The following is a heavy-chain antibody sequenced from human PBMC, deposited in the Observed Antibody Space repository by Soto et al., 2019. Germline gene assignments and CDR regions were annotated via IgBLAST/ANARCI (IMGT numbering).Heavy chain of an antibody. Sequence: PSETLSLTCTVSGGSISGYYWSWIRQPPGKGLEWIGYMYNTGSTVYNPSFKSRVTISVDTSKNQFSLRLNSVTAADTAVYYCARDLWGYCGTDCSPLDVRGQGTTVTVSS. CDR1: GGSISGYY. D-gene: IGHD2-21*02. V-gene: IGHV4-59*01. CDR2: MYNTGST. J-gene: IGHJ6*02. CDR3: ARDLWGYCGTDCSPLDV.